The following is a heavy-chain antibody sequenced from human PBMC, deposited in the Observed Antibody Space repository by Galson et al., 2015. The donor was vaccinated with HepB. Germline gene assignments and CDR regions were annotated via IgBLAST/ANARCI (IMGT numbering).Heavy chain of an antibody. V-gene: IGHV3-23*01. D-gene: IGHD5-18*01. J-gene: IGHJ3*02. CDR1: GFTFSSYA. Sequence: SLRLSCAASGFTFSSYAMSWVRQAPGKGLEWVSAISGSGGSTYYADSVKGRFTISRDNSKNTLYLQMNSLRAEDTAVYYCAKDTDTAMVPQSSNYDSRLAFGAFDIWGQGTMVTVSS. CDR2: ISGSGGST. CDR3: AKDTDTAMVPQSSNYDSRLAFGAFDI.